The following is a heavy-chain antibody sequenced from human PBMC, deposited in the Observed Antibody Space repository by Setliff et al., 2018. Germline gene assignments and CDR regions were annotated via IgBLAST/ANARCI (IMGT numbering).Heavy chain of an antibody. CDR2: IYSDGRT. CDR1: GLPVSGNY. V-gene: IGHV3-66*01. D-gene: IGHD1-26*01. Sequence: GGSLRLSCAASGLPVSGNYMSCGRQAPGKGPEWVSIIYSDGRTFYADSVKGRFLISRDDADSSLYLYMNRLRVDDTAVYFCASRIGGSPYWGQGTPVTVSS. J-gene: IGHJ4*02. CDR3: ASRIGGSPY.